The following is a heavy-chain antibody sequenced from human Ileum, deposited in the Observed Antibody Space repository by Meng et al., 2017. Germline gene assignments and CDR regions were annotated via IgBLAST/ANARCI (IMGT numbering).Heavy chain of an antibody. D-gene: IGHD1-26*01. J-gene: IGHJ4*02. CDR1: GGSISATNW. CDR3: ARDPYSGGPGDY. Sequence: QVQLQASGPGLVKPAGTLSLTCAVSGGSISATNWWYWVRQPPGKGLEWLEEIHYTAGTNYNSSLKSRVTMSVDKAKNQFSLILTSVTAADTAVYYCARDPYSGGPGDYWGQGTLVTVSS. CDR2: IHYTAGT. V-gene: IGHV4-4*02.